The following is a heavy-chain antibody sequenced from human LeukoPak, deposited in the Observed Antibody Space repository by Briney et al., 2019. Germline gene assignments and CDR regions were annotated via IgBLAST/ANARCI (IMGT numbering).Heavy chain of an antibody. CDR2: IKQDGSEK. Sequence: GGSLRLSCAASGFTFSNYWMSWVRQAPGKGLEWVANIKQDGSEKYYVDSVKGRFTISRDNAKNSLYLQMISLRAGDTAVYYCAGWPIYSDAFHIRGQRTMVTVSS. D-gene: IGHD2-21*01. CDR3: AGWPIYSDAFHI. V-gene: IGHV3-7*01. CDR1: GFTFSNYW. J-gene: IGHJ3*02.